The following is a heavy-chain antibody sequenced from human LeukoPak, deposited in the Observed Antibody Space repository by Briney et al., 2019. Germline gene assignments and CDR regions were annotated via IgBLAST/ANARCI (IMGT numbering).Heavy chain of an antibody. Sequence: GGALRLSCVASVFIFLTYGMSWVRQAPGMRLAWVSGISDTGSKSYYAESVKGRFTISRDNSKNTLSLQMNSLRAEDTALYYCAKRVSYSSSSVYFDSWGQGTLVTVSS. J-gene: IGHJ4*02. V-gene: IGHV3-23*01. D-gene: IGHD6-6*01. CDR3: AKRVSYSSSSVYFDS. CDR1: VFIFLTYG. CDR2: ISDTGSKS.